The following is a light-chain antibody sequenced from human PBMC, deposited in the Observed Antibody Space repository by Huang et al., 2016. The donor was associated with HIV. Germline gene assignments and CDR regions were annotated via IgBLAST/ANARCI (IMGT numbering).Light chain of an antibody. Sequence: IVLTQSPATLAWYPGERVTLSCRASQSVGNYIAWYQQHPGQPPKLPSCDTSNRATGTPVKFSGSGSGTDFTLTISSLESEDFAVYYCKQRSSGVTFGGGTKVQVK. CDR2: DTS. CDR1: QSVGNY. V-gene: IGKV3-11*01. CDR3: KQRSSGVT. J-gene: IGKJ4*01.